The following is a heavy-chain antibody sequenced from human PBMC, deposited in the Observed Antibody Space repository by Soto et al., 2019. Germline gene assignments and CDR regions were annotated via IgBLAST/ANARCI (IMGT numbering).Heavy chain of an antibody. CDR3: AHIVVAGLGYYFDY. CDR2: IYLDDDK. J-gene: IGHJ4*02. CDR1: GFSLSSTRMA. D-gene: IGHD6-19*01. V-gene: IGHV2-5*02. Sequence: QITLKESGPTLVKPTQTLTLTCTFSGFSLSSTRMAVGWIRQPPGKALERLALIYLDDDKRYSPFLKSKLTITTDTSKNQVVLTMSNMDPVETARYYCAHIVVAGLGYYFDYWGQGTLVTVSS.